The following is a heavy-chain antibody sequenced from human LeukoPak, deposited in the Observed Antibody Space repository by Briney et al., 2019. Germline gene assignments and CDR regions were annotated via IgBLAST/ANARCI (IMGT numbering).Heavy chain of an antibody. CDR1: GGSFSGHY. V-gene: IGHV4-34*01. CDR3: ARPRYGSGSLDS. Sequence: PSETLSLTCAVYGGSFSGHYWTWIRQPPGMGLVWIGEINHSGSTTYNPSLNTRVTISVDTSKNQISLKLSSVTAADTAVYYCARPRYGSGSLDSWGQGTLVTVSS. D-gene: IGHD3-10*01. CDR2: INHSGST. J-gene: IGHJ4*02.